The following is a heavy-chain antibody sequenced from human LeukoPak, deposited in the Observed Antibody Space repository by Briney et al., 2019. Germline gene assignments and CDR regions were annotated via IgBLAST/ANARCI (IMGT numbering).Heavy chain of an antibody. CDR2: VDHSGGT. CDR1: GYSLSSGYY. Sequence: SETLSLTCTVSGYSLSSGYYWGWIRQPPGKGLEWIGSVDHSGGTYYNPSLRSRVSISVDTSKNQFSLKLSSVTAADTAVYYCARHVTFITMVPQSAFDIWGQGTMVTVSS. CDR3: ARHVTFITMVPQSAFDI. V-gene: IGHV4-38-2*02. J-gene: IGHJ3*02. D-gene: IGHD3-10*01.